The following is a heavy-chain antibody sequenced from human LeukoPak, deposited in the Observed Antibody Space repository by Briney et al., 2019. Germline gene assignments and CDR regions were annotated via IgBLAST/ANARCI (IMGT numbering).Heavy chain of an antibody. CDR1: GGSISSGGYY. CDR2: MYYRGST. V-gene: IGHV4-31*03. J-gene: IGHJ6*04. Sequence: ASETLSLTCTVSGGSISSGGYYWSWIRQHPGKGLEWIGYMYYRGSTYYNPSLKSRVTISIDTSKNQFSLKLSSVTAADTAVYYCARDVVPYYYGSGTYGMDVWGKGTTVTVSS. CDR3: ARDVVPYYYGSGTYGMDV. D-gene: IGHD3-10*01.